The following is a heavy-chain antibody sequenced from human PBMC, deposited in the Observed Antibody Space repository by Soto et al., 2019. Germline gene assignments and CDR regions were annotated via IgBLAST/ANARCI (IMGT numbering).Heavy chain of an antibody. D-gene: IGHD2-15*01. CDR2: ISYDGSNK. V-gene: IGHV3-30*18. J-gene: IGHJ4*02. Sequence: QVQLVESGGGVVQPGRSLRLSCAASGFTFSSYGMHWVGQDPGKGLEWVAVISYDGSNKYYADSVKGRFTISRDNSKNTLYLQMNSLRAEDTAVYYCAKDQGRWWGQGTLVTVSS. CDR1: GFTFSSYG. CDR3: AKDQGRW.